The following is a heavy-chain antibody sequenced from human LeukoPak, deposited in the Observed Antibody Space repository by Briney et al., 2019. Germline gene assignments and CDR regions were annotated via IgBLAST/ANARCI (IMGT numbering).Heavy chain of an antibody. D-gene: IGHD1-26*01. J-gene: IGHJ4*02. CDR1: GGSISSYY. Sequence: SETLSLTCTVSGGSISSYYWSWIRQPPGKGLEWIGYIYYSGSTNYNPSLKSRVTMSVDTSKNQFSLKLSSVTAADTAVYYCARDLRGNFDYWGQGTLVTVSS. CDR2: IYYSGST. CDR3: ARDLRGNFDY. V-gene: IGHV4-59*12.